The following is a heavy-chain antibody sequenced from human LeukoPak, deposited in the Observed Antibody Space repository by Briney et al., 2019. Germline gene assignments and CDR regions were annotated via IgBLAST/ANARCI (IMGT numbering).Heavy chain of an antibody. J-gene: IGHJ4*02. V-gene: IGHV3-7*01. Sequence: PGGSLRLSCAASKFIFSNYWMTWVRQAPGKGLEWVANIKQDGSEKYYVDSVKGRFIISRDNAKNSLFLQMNSLRAEDTAVYYCARDGSGRVPEMGAPDYWGQGTLVTVSS. D-gene: IGHD3-10*01. CDR3: ARDGSGRVPEMGAPDY. CDR1: KFIFSNYW. CDR2: IKQDGSEK.